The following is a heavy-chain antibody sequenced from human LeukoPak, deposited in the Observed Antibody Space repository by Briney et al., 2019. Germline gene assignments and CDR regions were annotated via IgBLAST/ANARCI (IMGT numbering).Heavy chain of an antibody. D-gene: IGHD6-19*01. Sequence: SETLSLTCTVSGGSISGYYWHWIRQPPGKGLEWIGYISRSGGTNYNPSLKSRVTISRDTSKNQFSLILTSLTAADTAVYFCARAAYSDGWSYVYCDYWGQGTLVTVSS. CDR3: ARAAYSDGWSYVYCDY. J-gene: IGHJ4*02. CDR1: GGSISGYY. V-gene: IGHV4-59*01. CDR2: ISRSGGT.